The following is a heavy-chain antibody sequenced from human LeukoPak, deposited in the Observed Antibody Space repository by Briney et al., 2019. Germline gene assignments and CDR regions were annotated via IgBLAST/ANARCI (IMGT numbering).Heavy chain of an antibody. V-gene: IGHV4-59*12. CDR3: ARVPQLIRRYFDY. CDR2: IYYSGST. CDR1: GGSISSYY. D-gene: IGHD6-13*01. Sequence: SETLSPTCTVSGGSISSYYWSWIRQPPGKGLEWIGYIYYSGSTNYNPSLKSRVTISVDTSKNQFSLKLSSVTAADTAVYYCARVPQLIRRYFDYWGQGTLVTVSS. J-gene: IGHJ4*02.